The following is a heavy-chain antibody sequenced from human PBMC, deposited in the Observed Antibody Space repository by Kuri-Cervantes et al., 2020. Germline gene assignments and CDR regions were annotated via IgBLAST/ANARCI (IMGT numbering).Heavy chain of an antibody. CDR1: EVTVSSNC. CDR3: AKGRSSTYSYNYFDY. Sequence: GGSLRLSCASSEVTVSSNCLTWVRQAPGKGLEWVSAISGSGDSTYYADSVKDRFTIFRDNSKNTLYLVMNSLRAEDTALYYCAKGRSSTYSYNYFDYWGQGTLVTVSS. CDR2: ISGSGDST. D-gene: IGHD2-2*01. V-gene: IGHV3-23*01. J-gene: IGHJ4*02.